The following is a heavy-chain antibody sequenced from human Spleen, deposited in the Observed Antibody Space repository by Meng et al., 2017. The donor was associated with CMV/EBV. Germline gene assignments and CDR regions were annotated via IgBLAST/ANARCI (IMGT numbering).Heavy chain of an antibody. J-gene: IGHJ4*02. V-gene: IGHV3-7*02. D-gene: IGHD2-21*01. Sequence: EALPVGSGGGLVQPGGSLRLSCAVSGFSISDFWMSWVRQAPGKGLEWVASIKGDGSEQHYVDSVKGRYTISRDNSKNSLYLQINSLRVEDTAVYYCRDGHYSGRWGQGTLVTVSS. CDR2: IKGDGSEQ. CDR1: GFSISDFW. CDR3: RDGHYSGR.